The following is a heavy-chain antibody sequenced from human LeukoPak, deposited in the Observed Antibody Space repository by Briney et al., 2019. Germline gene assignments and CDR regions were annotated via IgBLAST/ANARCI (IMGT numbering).Heavy chain of an antibody. CDR2: INHSGST. D-gene: IGHD3-10*01. J-gene: IGHJ6*03. CDR3: ARGGYGSGWDYMDV. CDR1: GGSFSGYY. Sequence: SETLSLTCAVYGGSFSGYYWNWIRQPPGKGLEWIGGINHSGSTNYNPSLKSRVTLSVDTSKNQFSLNLSSVTAADTAVYFCARGGYGSGWDYMDVWGKGTTVPVSS. V-gene: IGHV4-34*01.